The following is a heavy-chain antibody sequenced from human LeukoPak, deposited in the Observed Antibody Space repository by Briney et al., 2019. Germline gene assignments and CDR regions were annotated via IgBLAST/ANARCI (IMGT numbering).Heavy chain of an antibody. D-gene: IGHD2-8*01. Sequence: GGSLRLSCAASGFTFSSYEMNWVRQAPGKGLEWVSCISSSGSTIYYADSVKGRFTISRDNSKNTLYLQMNSLRADDTAVYYCAKHARRGPHWFDPWGQGTLVTVSS. CDR2: ISSSGSTI. CDR3: AKHARRGPHWFDP. CDR1: GFTFSSYE. V-gene: IGHV3-48*03. J-gene: IGHJ5*02.